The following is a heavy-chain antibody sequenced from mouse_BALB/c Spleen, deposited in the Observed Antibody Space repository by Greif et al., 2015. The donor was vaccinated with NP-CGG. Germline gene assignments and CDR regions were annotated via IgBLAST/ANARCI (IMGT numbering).Heavy chain of an antibody. Sequence: VQLQESGAELVKPGASVKLSCKASGYTFTSYWMHWVKQRPGQGLEWIGEINPSNGRTNYNEKFKSKATLTVDKSSSTAYMQLSSLTSGDSAVYYGARGPYGSSYWFAYWGQGTLVTVSA. CDR2: INPSNGRT. J-gene: IGHJ3*01. D-gene: IGHD1-1*01. V-gene: IGHV1S81*02. CDR1: GYTFTSYW. CDR3: ARGPYGSSYWFAY.